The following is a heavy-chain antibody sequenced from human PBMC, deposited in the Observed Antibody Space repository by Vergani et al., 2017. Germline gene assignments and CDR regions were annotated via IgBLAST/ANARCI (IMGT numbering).Heavy chain of an antibody. Sequence: EVQLLESGGGLVQPGGSPRLSCAASGFTFSSYAMSWVRQAPGKGLEWVSAISGSGGSTYYADSVKGRFTISRDNSKNTLYLQMNSLRAEDTAVYYCANSDDLWFGVAWGQGTLVTVSS. J-gene: IGHJ5*02. CDR3: ANSDDLWFGVA. CDR1: GFTFSSYA. D-gene: IGHD3-10*01. CDR2: ISGSGGST. V-gene: IGHV3-23*01.